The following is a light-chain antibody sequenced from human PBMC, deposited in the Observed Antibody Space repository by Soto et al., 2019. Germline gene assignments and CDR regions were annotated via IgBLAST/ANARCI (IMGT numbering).Light chain of an antibody. CDR1: QSVRSSH. Sequence: EIVLTQSPGTLSLSPGERATLSCRASQSVRSSHLAWYQQMPGQAPRLLIYGTSNRATGIPDRFSGSGSGTDFTLTISRLEPEDFAVYYCQQYGSSPPWTFGQGTKVDIK. V-gene: IGKV3-20*01. J-gene: IGKJ1*01. CDR2: GTS. CDR3: QQYGSSPPWT.